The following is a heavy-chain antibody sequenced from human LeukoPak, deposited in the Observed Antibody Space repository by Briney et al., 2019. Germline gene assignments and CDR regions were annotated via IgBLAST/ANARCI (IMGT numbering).Heavy chain of an antibody. D-gene: IGHD6-19*01. CDR2: INPNSGGT. Sequence: ASVKVSCKASGYTFTGYYMHWVRQAPGQGLEWMGWINPNSGGTNYAQKFQDRVTMTRDMSTSTVYMELSSLRSEDTAVYYCARGYSSGWYYFDYWGQGTLVTVSS. V-gene: IGHV1-2*02. J-gene: IGHJ4*02. CDR3: ARGYSSGWYYFDY. CDR1: GYTFTGYY.